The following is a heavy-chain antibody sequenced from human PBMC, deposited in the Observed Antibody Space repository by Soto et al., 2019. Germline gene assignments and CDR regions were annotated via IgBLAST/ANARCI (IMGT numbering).Heavy chain of an antibody. CDR3: ARGVVVVVAATFWWFDP. V-gene: IGHV1-69*01. D-gene: IGHD2-15*01. CDR2: IIPIFGTA. Sequence: QVQLVQSGAEVKKPGSSVKVSCKASGGTFSSYAISWVRQAPGQGLEWMGGIIPIFGTANYAQKFQGRVTITADESTSTAYRELSSLRSEDTAVDYCARGVVVVVAATFWWFDPWGQGTLVTVSS. J-gene: IGHJ5*02. CDR1: GGTFSSYA.